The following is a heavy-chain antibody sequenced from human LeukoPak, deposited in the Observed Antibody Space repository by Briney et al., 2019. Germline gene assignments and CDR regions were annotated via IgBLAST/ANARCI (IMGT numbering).Heavy chain of an antibody. J-gene: IGHJ4*02. CDR1: GFTFSSYA. D-gene: IGHD3-22*01. CDR3: ARDGDLYYYDSSGYQGIDC. CDR2: ISGSGGST. V-gene: IGHV3-23*01. Sequence: GGSLRLSCAASGFTFSSYAMSWVRQAPGKGLEWVSAISGSGGSTYYADSVKGRFTISRDNSKNTLYLQMNSLRAEDTAVYYCARDGDLYYYDSSGYQGIDCWGQGTLVTVSS.